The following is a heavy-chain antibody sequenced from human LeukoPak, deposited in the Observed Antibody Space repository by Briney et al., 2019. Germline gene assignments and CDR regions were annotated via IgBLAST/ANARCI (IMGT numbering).Heavy chain of an antibody. V-gene: IGHV4-59*01. D-gene: IGHD3-9*01. CDR2: ISDSGDT. J-gene: IGHJ2*01. CDR3: ARRTAYDTLVGYTYWYFDL. Sequence: PSETLSLTCTVSGDSIRNYYWSWLRQPPGKGLEWFGDISDSGDTDFNPSLRSRVIMSVDTSKNQLSLKLSSVTAADTAVYYCARRTAYDTLVGYTYWYFDLWGRATLVTVSS. CDR1: GDSIRNYY.